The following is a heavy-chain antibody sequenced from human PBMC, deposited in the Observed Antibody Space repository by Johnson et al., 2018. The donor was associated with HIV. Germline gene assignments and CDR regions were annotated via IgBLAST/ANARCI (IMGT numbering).Heavy chain of an antibody. CDR3: ARAQLLADDAFNN. CDR1: GFTFSDYY. J-gene: IGHJ3*02. V-gene: IGHV3-11*04. D-gene: IGHD6-6*01. CDR2: ISSSGSNI. Sequence: QMQLVESGGGLVKPGGSLRLSCAPSGFTFSDYYMSWMRQAPGQGLEWVSYISSSGSNIYKADSVKGRFTISRDNAKNSLFLQMNSLRAEDTAIYYCARAQLLADDAFNNWGQGTMVTVSS.